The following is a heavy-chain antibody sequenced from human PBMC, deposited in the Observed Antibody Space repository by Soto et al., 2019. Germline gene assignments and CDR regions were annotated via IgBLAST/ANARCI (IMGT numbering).Heavy chain of an antibody. V-gene: IGHV3-23*01. Sequence: EVQLLESGGGLVQPGGSLSLSCAASVFTFSSYALSWVRQAPGKGLEWVSAISGSGGSTYYADSVKGRFTISRDNSKNTLYLQMNSLRAEDTAVYYCAKDQLAVSFDPWCQGTLVTVSS. D-gene: IGHD6-6*01. CDR2: ISGSGGST. CDR1: VFTFSSYA. CDR3: AKDQLAVSFDP. J-gene: IGHJ5*02.